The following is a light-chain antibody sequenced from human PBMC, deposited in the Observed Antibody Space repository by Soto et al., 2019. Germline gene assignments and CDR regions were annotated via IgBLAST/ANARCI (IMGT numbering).Light chain of an antibody. CDR2: DVS. CDR3: SSYTRSSTLMV. CDR1: SSDVGGYNY. J-gene: IGLJ2*01. V-gene: IGLV2-14*01. Sequence: QSALTQPASVSGSPGQSITISCTGTSSDVGGYNYVSWYQQHPGKAPKLMIYDVSNRPSGVSNRFSGSKSGNTASLTISGLQAEDEADYCCSSYTRSSTLMVFGGGTKLTVL.